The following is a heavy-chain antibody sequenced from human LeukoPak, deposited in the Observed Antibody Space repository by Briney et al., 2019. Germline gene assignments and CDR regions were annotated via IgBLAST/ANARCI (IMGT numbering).Heavy chain of an antibody. V-gene: IGHV5-51*01. CDR3: ARRDPDYYGSGSYSWFDP. Sequence: GESLKISCKGSGYSFTSYWIGWVRQMPGKGLEWMGIIYPGDSDTRYSPSFQGQVTISADKSISTAYLQWSSLKASDTAMYYCARRDPDYYGSGSYSWFDPWGQGTLVTVSS. CDR2: IYPGDSDT. J-gene: IGHJ5*02. D-gene: IGHD3-10*01. CDR1: GYSFTSYW.